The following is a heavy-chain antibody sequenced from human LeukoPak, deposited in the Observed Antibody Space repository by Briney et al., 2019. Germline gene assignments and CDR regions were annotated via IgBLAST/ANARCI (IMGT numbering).Heavy chain of an antibody. V-gene: IGHV3-23*01. CDR2: ISNAGGTT. CDR1: AFTFSKYA. CDR3: VKLSSGSGSKFGFDY. D-gene: IGHD6-19*01. J-gene: IGHJ4*02. Sequence: GGSLRLSCAASAFTFSKYAMSWVRQAPGKGLEWVSIISNAGGTTYYADSVRGRFTISRDNSKNTLYLQVNSLRAEDTAVYYCVKLSSGSGSKFGFDYWGQGTLVTVSS.